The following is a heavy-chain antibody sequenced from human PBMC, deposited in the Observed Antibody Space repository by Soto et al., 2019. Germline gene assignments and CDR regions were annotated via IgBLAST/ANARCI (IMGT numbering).Heavy chain of an antibody. V-gene: IGHV3-23*01. D-gene: IGHD6-19*01. CDR2: ISVSGDTT. CDR1: GFIFSNYD. CDR3: AKNRNTGVAGTSCWFGP. Sequence: GGSLRLSCAASGFIFSNYDMSWVRQAPGKGLEWVSAISVSGDTTYYADSVKGRFTISRDNSKNTLYLQMNTLRAEDTAVYYCAKNRNTGVAGTSCWFGPWGQGTLVTGSS. J-gene: IGHJ5*02.